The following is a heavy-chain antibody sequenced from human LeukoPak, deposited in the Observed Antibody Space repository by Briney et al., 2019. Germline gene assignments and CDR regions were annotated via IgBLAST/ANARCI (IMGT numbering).Heavy chain of an antibody. CDR3: AKDLGGIAAPRYFDY. CDR1: GYTFTSYG. J-gene: IGHJ4*02. Sequence: ASVKVSCKASGYTFTSYGISWVRQAPGQGLEWMGWISVYNGNTNYAQKLQGRVTMTTDTSTSTAYMELRSLRSDDTAVYYCAKDLGGIAAPRYFDYWGQGTLVTVSS. CDR2: ISVYNGNT. D-gene: IGHD6-6*01. V-gene: IGHV1-18*01.